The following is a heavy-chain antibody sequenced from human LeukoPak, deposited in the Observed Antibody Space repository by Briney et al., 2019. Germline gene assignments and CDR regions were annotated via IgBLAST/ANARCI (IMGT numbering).Heavy chain of an antibody. Sequence: ASVKVSCKASGYTFTNYYIHWVRQAPGQGLEWMGLINPGGANTNYAQNFQGRVTMTRDTSTSTVYMELSSLRSDDTAVYYCARDRTTMIRGIYPGDYWGQRTLVTVSS. CDR3: ARDRTTMIRGIYPGDY. CDR1: GYTFTNYY. D-gene: IGHD3-10*01. J-gene: IGHJ4*02. V-gene: IGHV1-46*01. CDR2: INPGGANT.